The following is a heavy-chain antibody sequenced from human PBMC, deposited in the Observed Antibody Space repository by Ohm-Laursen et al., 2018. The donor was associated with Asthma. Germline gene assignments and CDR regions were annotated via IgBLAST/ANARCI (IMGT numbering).Heavy chain of an antibody. CDR3: ARNKDSGAGRYYYYYGMDV. J-gene: IGHJ6*02. CDR2: ISGSGGST. CDR1: GFTFSSYA. V-gene: IGHV3-23*01. Sequence: SLRLSCAASGFTFSSYAMSWVRQAPGKGLEWVSAISGSGGSTYYADSVKGRFTISRDNSKNTLYLQMNSLRAEDTAVYYCARNKDSGAGRYYYYYGMDVWGQGTTVTVSS. D-gene: IGHD1-26*01.